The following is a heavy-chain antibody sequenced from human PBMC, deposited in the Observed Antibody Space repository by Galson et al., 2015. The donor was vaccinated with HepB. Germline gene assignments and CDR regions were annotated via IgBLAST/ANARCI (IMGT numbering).Heavy chain of an antibody. Sequence: SVKVSCKASGGTFSSYGISWVRQAPGQGLEWMGGIIPTFGIANYAQKFQGRVTLTADESTSTAYMELSRLRSEDTAVYYCVRDHMGRIAAAVTNWLDPWGQGTLVTVSS. CDR1: GGTFSSYG. D-gene: IGHD6-13*01. J-gene: IGHJ5*02. V-gene: IGHV1-69*13. CDR2: IIPTFGIA. CDR3: VRDHMGRIAAAVTNWLDP.